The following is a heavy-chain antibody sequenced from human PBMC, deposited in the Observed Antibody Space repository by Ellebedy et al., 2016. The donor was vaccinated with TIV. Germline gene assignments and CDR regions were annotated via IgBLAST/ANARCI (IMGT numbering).Heavy chain of an antibody. V-gene: IGHV3-23*01. D-gene: IGHD3-22*01. CDR3: ATRGHSIGWFAD. Sequence: GESLKISCATSGFIFSDYAISWVRQPPGKGLEWVSTISGRGESTFAADSVKGRFTISRDFSKGTVYLQMNSLRVEDTAVYFCATRGHSIGWFADWGQGTLVTVSS. CDR1: GFIFSDYA. J-gene: IGHJ5*02. CDR2: ISGRGEST.